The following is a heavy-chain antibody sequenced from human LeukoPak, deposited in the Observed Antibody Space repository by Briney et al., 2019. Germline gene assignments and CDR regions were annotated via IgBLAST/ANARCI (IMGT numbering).Heavy chain of an antibody. J-gene: IGHJ4*02. CDR3: ARGPDIVVVPAAAYFDY. D-gene: IGHD2-2*01. CDR1: GGSISSYY. V-gene: IGHV4-59*01. Sequence: SETLSLTCTVSGGSISSYYWSWIRQPPGKGLEWIGYIYYSGSTNYNPSLKSRVTISVDTSKNQFSLKLSSVTAADTAVYYCARGPDIVVVPAAAYFDYWGQGTLVTVSS. CDR2: IYYSGST.